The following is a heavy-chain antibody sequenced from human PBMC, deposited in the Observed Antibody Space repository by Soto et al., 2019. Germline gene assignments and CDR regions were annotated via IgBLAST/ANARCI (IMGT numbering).Heavy chain of an antibody. CDR2: IYYSGST. D-gene: IGHD5-12*01. Sequence: SETLSLTCTVSGGSISSYYWSWIRQPPGKGLEWIGYIYYSGSTNYNPSLKSRVTISVDTSKNQFSLKLSSVTAADTAVYYCARISVASRYMDVWGKGTTVTVSS. J-gene: IGHJ6*03. CDR3: ARISVASRYMDV. V-gene: IGHV4-59*08. CDR1: GGSISSYY.